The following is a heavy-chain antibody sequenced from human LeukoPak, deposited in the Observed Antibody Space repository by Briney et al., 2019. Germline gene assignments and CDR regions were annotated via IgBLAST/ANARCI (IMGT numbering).Heavy chain of an antibody. J-gene: IGHJ4*02. CDR1: GFTFSSYS. CDR2: ISSGSGGST. V-gene: IGHV3-23*01. CDR3: AKGAGRDGYYFDY. D-gene: IGHD5-24*01. Sequence: HSGGSLRLSCAASGFTFSSYSMNWVRQAPGKGLERVSSISSGSGGSTYYADSVKGRFTISRENSKNTLYLQMNSLRAEDTAVYYCAKGAGRDGYYFDYWGQGTLVTVSS.